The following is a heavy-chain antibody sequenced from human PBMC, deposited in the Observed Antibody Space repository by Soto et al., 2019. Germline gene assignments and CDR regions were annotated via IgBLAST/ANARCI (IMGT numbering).Heavy chain of an antibody. J-gene: IGHJ4*02. CDR3: ASGSLRFLEWLLPYYFDY. D-gene: IGHD3-3*01. CDR1: GFTFSSYA. CDR2: ISGSGGST. V-gene: IGHV3-23*01. Sequence: GSMRLSCAASGFTFSSYAISWVRQAPGKGLEWVSAISGSGGSTYYADSVKGRFTISRDNSKNTLYLQMNSLRAEDTAVYYCASGSLRFLEWLLPYYFDYWGQGTLVTVSS.